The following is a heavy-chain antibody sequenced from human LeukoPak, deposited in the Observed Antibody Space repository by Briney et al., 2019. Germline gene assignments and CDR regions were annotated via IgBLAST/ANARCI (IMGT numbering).Heavy chain of an antibody. CDR2: IRFDGSNT. D-gene: IGHD2-21*02. CDR3: VKVKTDILIPDS. CDR1: GFTFRLFG. V-gene: IGHV3-30*02. Sequence: GGSLRLSCAASGFTFRLFGMHWVRQAPGKGLEWVSFIRFDGSNTYHADSVKGRFTISRDNSKNTLYLQMNSLTSEDTAVYYCVKVKTDILIPDSWGQGTLVTISS. J-gene: IGHJ4*02.